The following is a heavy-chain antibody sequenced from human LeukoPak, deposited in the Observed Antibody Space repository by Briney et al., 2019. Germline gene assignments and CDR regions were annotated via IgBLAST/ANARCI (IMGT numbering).Heavy chain of an antibody. J-gene: IGHJ4*02. CDR3: AKSSYYDSSGYYREYYFDY. V-gene: IGHV3-23*01. CDR2: VSGSGGST. Sequence: GGSLRLSCAASGSTFSSYAMSWVRQAPGKGLEWVSSVSGSGGSTYYADSVKGRFTISRDNSKCTLFLQMNSLRAEDTAVYHCAKSSYYDSSGYYREYYFDYWGQGTLVTVSS. D-gene: IGHD3-22*01. CDR1: GSTFSSYA.